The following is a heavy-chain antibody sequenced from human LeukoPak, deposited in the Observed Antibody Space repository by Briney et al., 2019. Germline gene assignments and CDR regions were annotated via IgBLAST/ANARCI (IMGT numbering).Heavy chain of an antibody. Sequence: SETLSLTCAVSGGSISSGGYSWSWIRQPLGKGLEWIGYIYHSGSTYYNPSLKSRVTISVDRSKNQFSLKLSSVTAADTAVYYCARGYYYDSSGQNWFDPWGQGTLVTVSS. CDR1: GGSISSGGYS. CDR3: ARGYYYDSSGQNWFDP. D-gene: IGHD3-22*01. CDR2: IYHSGST. V-gene: IGHV4-30-2*01. J-gene: IGHJ5*02.